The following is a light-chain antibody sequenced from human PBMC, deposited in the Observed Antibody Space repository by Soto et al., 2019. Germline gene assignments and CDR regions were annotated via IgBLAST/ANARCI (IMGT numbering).Light chain of an antibody. J-gene: IGLJ1*01. CDR3: NSYTTSSTYV. V-gene: IGLV2-14*01. CDR1: SSDIGSYNR. CDR2: DVS. Sequence: QPALTQPASVSGSPGQSIAISCTGTSSDIGSYNRVSWYQQPPGTAPRLIIHDVSNRPSGVSTRFSGSKSGNTASLTISGLQAEDEAEYFCNSYTTSSTYVFGTGTKVTVL.